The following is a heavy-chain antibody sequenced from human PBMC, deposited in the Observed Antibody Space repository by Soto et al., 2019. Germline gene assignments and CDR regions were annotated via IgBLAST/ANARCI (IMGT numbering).Heavy chain of an antibody. D-gene: IGHD3-16*01. J-gene: IGHJ4*02. Sequence: PSETLSLTCAVYGGSFSGYYWSWIRQPPGKGLEWIGEINHSGSTNYNPSLKSRVTISVDTSKNQFSLKLSSVTAADTAVYYCASWGSPDDYFDYWGQGTLVTVSS. V-gene: IGHV4-34*01. CDR1: GGSFSGYY. CDR2: INHSGST. CDR3: ASWGSPDDYFDY.